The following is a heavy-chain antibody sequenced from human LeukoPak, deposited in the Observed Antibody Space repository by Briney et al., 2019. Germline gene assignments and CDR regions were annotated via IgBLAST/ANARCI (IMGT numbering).Heavy chain of an antibody. CDR3: EKDGSGPYYSLFDP. CDR2: IWCDGNTE. CDR1: GFTFSKYG. D-gene: IGHD4-11*01. V-gene: IGHV3-33*06. Sequence: GGSLRLSCAASGFTFSKYGMHWFRQAPGEGPPGVAVIWCDGNTEMYAESVKGRFTISRDNSKNTVYLQMNSLRVDDTAVYYCEKDGSGPYYSLFDPWGQGTLVIVSS. J-gene: IGHJ5*02.